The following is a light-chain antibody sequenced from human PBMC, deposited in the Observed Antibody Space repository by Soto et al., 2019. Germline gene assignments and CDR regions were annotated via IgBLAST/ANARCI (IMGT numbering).Light chain of an antibody. V-gene: IGLV2-14*01. CDR3: QSYDSSLSGYV. Sequence: QSALTQPASVSGSPGQSITISCTGTSGDIGGYNYVSWYQQHPGKAPKLLISEVTNRPSGVSNRFSGSKSGTSASLAITGLQAEDEADYYCQSYDSSLSGYVFGTGTKLTVL. CDR1: SGDIGGYNY. CDR2: EVT. J-gene: IGLJ1*01.